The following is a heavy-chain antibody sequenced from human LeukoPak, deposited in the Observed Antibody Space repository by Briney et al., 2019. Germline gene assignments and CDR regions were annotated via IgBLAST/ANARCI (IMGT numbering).Heavy chain of an antibody. D-gene: IGHD3-9*01. V-gene: IGHV3-21*01. CDR1: GFTFSSYS. CDR2: ISSSSSYI. Sequence: PGGSLRLSCAASGFTFSSYSMNWVRQAPGKGLEWVSSISSSSSYIYYADSVKGRFTISRDNAKNSLYLQMNSLRAEDTAVYYCARATTRSLRYFPYWGQGTLVTVSS. CDR3: ARATTRSLRYFPY. J-gene: IGHJ4*02.